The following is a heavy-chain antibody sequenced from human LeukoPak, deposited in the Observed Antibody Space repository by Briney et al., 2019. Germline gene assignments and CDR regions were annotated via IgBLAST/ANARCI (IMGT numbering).Heavy chain of an antibody. Sequence: PGGSLRLSCAASGFTFSSYSMNWVRQAPGKGLEWVSYISSISSTIYYADSVKGRFTISTDNAKNSLYLQMNSLRAEDTAVYYCGRVGTEFHIDCWGQGPLVTVS. J-gene: IGHJ4*02. V-gene: IGHV3-48*01. CDR2: ISSISSTI. CDR3: GRVGTEFHIDC. D-gene: IGHD2-21*01. CDR1: GFTFSSYS.